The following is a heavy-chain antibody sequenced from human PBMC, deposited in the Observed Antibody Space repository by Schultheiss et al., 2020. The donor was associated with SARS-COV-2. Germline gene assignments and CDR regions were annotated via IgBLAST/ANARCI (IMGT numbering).Heavy chain of an antibody. Sequence: GGSLRLSCAASGFTFSSYSMNWVRQAPGKGLEWVSAISGSGGSTYYADSVKGRFTISRDNSKNTLYLQMNSLRAEDTAVYYCASQGRAVAGIDYWGQGTLVTVSS. CDR1: GFTFSSYS. V-gene: IGHV3-23*01. CDR2: ISGSGGST. CDR3: ASQGRAVAGIDY. D-gene: IGHD6-19*01. J-gene: IGHJ4*02.